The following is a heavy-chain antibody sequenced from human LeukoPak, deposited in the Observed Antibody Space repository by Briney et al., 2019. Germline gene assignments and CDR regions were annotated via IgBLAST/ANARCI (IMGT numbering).Heavy chain of an antibody. D-gene: IGHD6-19*01. CDR1: GFTFTSFW. CDR3: ARDTSGGWYGLIDY. V-gene: IGHV3-7*01. Sequence: PGGSLRLSCEASGFTFTSFWMSWVRQAPCKGLEWVANIKQDGSEKYYVDPVKGRFTISRDNAKNSLYLQMNSLRAEDTAVYYCARDTSGGWYGLIDYWGQGTPVTVSS. J-gene: IGHJ4*02. CDR2: IKQDGSEK.